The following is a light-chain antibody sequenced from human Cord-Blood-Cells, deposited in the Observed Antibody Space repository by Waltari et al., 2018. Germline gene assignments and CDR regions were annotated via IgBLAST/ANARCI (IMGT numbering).Light chain of an antibody. CDR3: QQYNNWPPHT. J-gene: IGKJ2*01. V-gene: IGKV3-15*01. CDR2: GAS. CDR1: QSVSST. Sequence: EIVMTQSPATLSVSPGERATLSCRASQSVSSTLAWYQQKPGQAPRLLSYGASTMATGIPARLSGSGSGTEFTLTISSLQSEDFAVYYCQQYNNWPPHTFGQGTKLEIK.